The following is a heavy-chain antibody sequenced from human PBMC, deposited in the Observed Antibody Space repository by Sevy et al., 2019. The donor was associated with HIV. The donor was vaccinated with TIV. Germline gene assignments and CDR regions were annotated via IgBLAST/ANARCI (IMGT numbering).Heavy chain of an antibody. V-gene: IGHV3-30-3*01. CDR1: GFAFGTHA. CDR3: AREFTGWDLHPDY. CDR2: ISYAGTNK. Sequence: GGSLRLSCVASGFAFGTHAMHWVRQAPDKGLEWVAVISYAGTNKNYADSVKDRFTISRDNSKNTLYLQMNSLRADDTAVYYCAREFTGWDLHPDYWGQGTLVTVSS. J-gene: IGHJ4*02. D-gene: IGHD1-26*01.